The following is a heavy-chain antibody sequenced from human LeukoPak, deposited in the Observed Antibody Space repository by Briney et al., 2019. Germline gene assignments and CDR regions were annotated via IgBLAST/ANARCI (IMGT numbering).Heavy chain of an antibody. J-gene: IGHJ4*02. CDR1: GGSLSGYY. CDR3: ARVGVLGY. Sequence: SETLSLTCAVYGGSLSGYYWSWIRQPPGKGLEWIGEINHSGSTNYNPSLKSRVTISVDTSKNQFSLKLSSVTAADTAVYYCARVGVLGYWGQGTLVTVSS. D-gene: IGHD2-8*01. V-gene: IGHV4-34*01. CDR2: INHSGST.